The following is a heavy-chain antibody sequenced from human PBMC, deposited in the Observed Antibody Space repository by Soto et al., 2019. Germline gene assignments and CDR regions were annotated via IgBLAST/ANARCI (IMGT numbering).Heavy chain of an antibody. CDR2: IYYSGST. D-gene: IGHD3-22*01. V-gene: IGHV4-31*03. J-gene: IGHJ6*02. Sequence: SETLSLTCTVSGGSISSGGYYWSWIRQHPGKGLEWIGYIYYSGSTYYNPSLKSRVTISVDTSKNQFSLKLSSVTAADTAVYYCARIHNDYDSSGYYYYYYGMDVWGQGTTVTAP. CDR1: GGSISSGGYY. CDR3: ARIHNDYDSSGYYYYYYGMDV.